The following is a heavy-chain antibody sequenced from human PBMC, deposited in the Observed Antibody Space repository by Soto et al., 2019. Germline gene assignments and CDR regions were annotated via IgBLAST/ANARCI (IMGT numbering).Heavy chain of an antibody. V-gene: IGHV1-3*01. D-gene: IGHD5-12*01. CDR2: INAGGGVT. Sequence: ASVKVSCKASGYTFTSYAMHWVRQAPGQRLEWMGWINAGGGVTKYSQKFRGRVTVTRDTSISTVYMELSSLRSDDTAVYYCARESGGATATLDYYYFYMDVWGKGTTVTSP. J-gene: IGHJ6*03. CDR3: ARESGGATATLDYYYFYMDV. CDR1: GYTFTSYA.